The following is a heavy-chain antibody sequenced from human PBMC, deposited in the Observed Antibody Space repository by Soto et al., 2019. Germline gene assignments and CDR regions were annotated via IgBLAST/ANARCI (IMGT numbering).Heavy chain of an antibody. Sequence: GGSLRLSCEASGFSFGSYSMNWVRQAPGKGLEWVSFISGRGTTTYYAASVRGRFTASRDNAKNSLSLEVNSLTDEDTAVYYCARLGYCSSATCKYSFYCYGMDVWGQGTLVTVSS. CDR3: ARLGYCSSATCKYSFYCYGMDV. CDR1: GFSFGSYS. CDR2: ISGRGTTT. V-gene: IGHV3-48*02. J-gene: IGHJ6*02. D-gene: IGHD2-2*01.